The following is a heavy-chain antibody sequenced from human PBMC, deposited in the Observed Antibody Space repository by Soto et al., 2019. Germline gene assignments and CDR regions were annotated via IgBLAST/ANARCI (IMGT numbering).Heavy chain of an antibody. D-gene: IGHD6-19*01. CDR1: GFTFSSYA. J-gene: IGHJ1*01. CDR3: AKKVAGTEPFQH. CDR2: ISGSGGST. V-gene: IGHV3-23*01. Sequence: EVQLLESGGGLVQPGGSLRLSCAASGFTFSSYAMSWVRQAPGKGLEWVSAISGSGGSTYYADSVKGRFTISSDNSKNTLFLQMNSLRAEDTAVYPCAKKVAGTEPFQHWGQGTLVTVSS.